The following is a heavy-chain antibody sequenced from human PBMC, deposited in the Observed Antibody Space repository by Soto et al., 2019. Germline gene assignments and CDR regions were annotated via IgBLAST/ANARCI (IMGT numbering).Heavy chain of an antibody. V-gene: IGHV1-46*01. CDR1: GYTFTSYY. CDR3: ARNAVEMATQTPTGYWFDP. Sequence: QVQLVQSGAEVKKPGASVKVSCKASGYTFTSYYMHWVRQAPGQGLEWMGIINPSGGSTSYAQKFQGRVTMTRDTSTSTVYMELSSLRSEDTAVYYCARNAVEMATQTPTGYWFDPWGQGTLVTVSS. CDR2: INPSGGST. D-gene: IGHD5-12*01. J-gene: IGHJ5*02.